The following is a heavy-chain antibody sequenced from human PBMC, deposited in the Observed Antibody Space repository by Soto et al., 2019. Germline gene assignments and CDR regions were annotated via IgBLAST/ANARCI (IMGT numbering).Heavy chain of an antibody. CDR1: GGSISSGGYY. Sequence: SETLSLTCTVSGGSISSGGYYWSWIRQHPGKGLEWIGYIYYSGSTYYNPSLKSRVTISVDTSKNQFSLKLSSVTAADTAVYYCAREITIFGVVPFVWFDPWGQGTLVTVSS. CDR3: AREITIFGVVPFVWFDP. V-gene: IGHV4-31*03. CDR2: IYYSGST. D-gene: IGHD3-3*01. J-gene: IGHJ5*02.